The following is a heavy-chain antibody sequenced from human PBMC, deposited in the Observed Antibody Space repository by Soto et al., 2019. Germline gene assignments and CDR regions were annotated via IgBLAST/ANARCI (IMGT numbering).Heavy chain of an antibody. CDR3: ARGSGGSRAIFDY. J-gene: IGHJ4*02. Sequence: ESGGGVVQPGRSLRLSCAASGFTFSSYAIHWVRQAPGKGLEWVAVISYDGANKYYADSVKGRFTISRDNSKNTLYVQMNSLRTEDTAVYYCARGSGGSRAIFDYWGQGTLVTVSS. V-gene: IGHV3-30-3*01. CDR1: GFTFSSYA. D-gene: IGHD2-15*01. CDR2: ISYDGANK.